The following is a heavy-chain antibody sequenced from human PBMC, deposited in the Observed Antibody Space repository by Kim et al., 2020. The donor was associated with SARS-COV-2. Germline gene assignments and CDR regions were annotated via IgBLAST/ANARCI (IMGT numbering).Heavy chain of an antibody. Sequence: SETLSLTCTVSGGSISSYYWSWIRQPPGKGLEWIGYIYYSGSTNYNPSLKSRVTISVDTSKNQFSLKLSSVTAADTAVYYCARTMASSSWGVWPDAFDIWGQGTMVTVSS. CDR3: ARTMASSSWGVWPDAFDI. CDR2: IYYSGST. CDR1: GGSISSYY. D-gene: IGHD6-13*01. V-gene: IGHV4-59*01. J-gene: IGHJ3*02.